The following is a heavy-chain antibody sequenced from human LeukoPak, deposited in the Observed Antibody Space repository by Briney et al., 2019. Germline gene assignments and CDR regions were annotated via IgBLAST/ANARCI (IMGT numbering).Heavy chain of an antibody. CDR1: GGPISRSNFF. J-gene: IGHJ4*02. Sequence: NASETLSLTCTVSGGPISRSNFFWGWIRQPPGKGLEWIGSIYYSGNTYYNPSLKSRLTVAVDTSRDQFSLKMSSVTAADTAVYYCATVGDNGGHYPFDYWGQGTLVTVSS. CDR2: IYYSGNT. V-gene: IGHV4-39*01. CDR3: ATVGDNGGHYPFDY. D-gene: IGHD3-16*01.